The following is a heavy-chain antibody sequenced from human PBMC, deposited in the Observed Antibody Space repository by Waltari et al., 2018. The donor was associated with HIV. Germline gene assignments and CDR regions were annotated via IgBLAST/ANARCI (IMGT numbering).Heavy chain of an antibody. V-gene: IGHV3-74*01. CDR3: ARGDLAV. CDR2: IRGDGNTP. J-gene: IGHJ6*02. CDR1: GFTFSDFW. Sequence: EVQLVESGGGLIQPGGSLRLSCAASGFTFSDFWMHWVRQVPGKGRVWVSRIRGDGNTPGYADYVKGRFTISRDNAKKTMYLQMNSLRAEDTAVYYCARGDLAVWGQGTTVTVSS.